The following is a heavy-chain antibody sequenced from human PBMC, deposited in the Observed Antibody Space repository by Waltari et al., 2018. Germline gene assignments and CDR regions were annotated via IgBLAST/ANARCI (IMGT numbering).Heavy chain of an antibody. D-gene: IGHD6-6*01. CDR1: GGSISRSSYY. Sequence: QLQLQESGPGLVKPSETLSLTCTVSGGSISRSSYYWGWIRQPPGKGLEWIGSIYYSGSTYYNPSLKSRVTISVDTSKNQFSLKLSSVTAADTAVYYCARVSKVAARLLDYWGQGTLVTVSS. CDR2: IYYSGST. V-gene: IGHV4-39*07. J-gene: IGHJ4*02. CDR3: ARVSKVAARLLDY.